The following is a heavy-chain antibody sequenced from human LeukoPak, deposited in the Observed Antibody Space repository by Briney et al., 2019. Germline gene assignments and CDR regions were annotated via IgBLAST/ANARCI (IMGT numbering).Heavy chain of an antibody. J-gene: IGHJ6*03. Sequence: ASVKVSCKASGSTFSDYYMHWVRQAPGQGLEWMGWINPNSGGTNYAQKFQGRVTMTRDTSTNTVYMALSSLRSEDTAVYYWARAPSITMVRGRQWYYSMDVWGKGTTVTISS. CDR2: INPNSGGT. V-gene: IGHV1-2*02. CDR3: ARAPSITMVRGRQWYYSMDV. CDR1: GSTFSDYY. D-gene: IGHD3-10*01.